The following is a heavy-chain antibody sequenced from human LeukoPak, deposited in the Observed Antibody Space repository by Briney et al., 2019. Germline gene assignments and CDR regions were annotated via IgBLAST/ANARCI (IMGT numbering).Heavy chain of an antibody. CDR2: IYHSGST. CDR3: ARAVYSSGWYEGY. D-gene: IGHD6-19*01. J-gene: IGHJ4*02. Sequence: SETLSLTCTVSGYSISSGYYWGWIRQPPGKGLEWIGSIYHSGSTYYTPSLKSRVTISVDTSKNQFSLKLSSVTAADTAVYYCARAVYSSGWYEGYWGQGTLVTVSS. CDR1: GYSISSGYY. V-gene: IGHV4-38-2*02.